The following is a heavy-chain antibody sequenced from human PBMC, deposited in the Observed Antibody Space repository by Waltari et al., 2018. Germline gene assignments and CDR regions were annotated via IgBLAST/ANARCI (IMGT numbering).Heavy chain of an antibody. CDR3: ARTVSYGPNDYYYGMDV. CDR1: GGSISSSNW. J-gene: IGHJ6*02. CDR2: IYHSGST. D-gene: IGHD4-17*01. V-gene: IGHV4-4*02. Sequence: QVQLQESGPGLVKPSGTLSLTCAVSGGSISSSNWWSWVRQPPGKGLGWIGEIYHSGSTNYNPSLKSRVTISVDKSKNQFSLKLSSVTAADTAVYYCARTVSYGPNDYYYGMDVWGQGTTVTVSS.